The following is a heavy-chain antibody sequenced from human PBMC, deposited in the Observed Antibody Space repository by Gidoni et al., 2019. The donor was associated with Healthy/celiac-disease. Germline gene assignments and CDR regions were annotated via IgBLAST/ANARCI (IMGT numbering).Heavy chain of an antibody. V-gene: IGHV3-15*01. CDR3: TTNTYYYDSSGHKERDY. CDR1: GFTFSNAW. CDR2: IKSKTDGGTT. D-gene: IGHD3-22*01. Sequence: EVQLVESGGGLVKPGGSLRLSCAASGFTFSNAWMSWVRQAPGKGLEWVGRIKSKTDGGTTDYAAPVKGRFTISRDDSKNTLYLQMNSLKTEDTAVYYCTTNTYYYDSSGHKERDYWGQGTLVTVSS. J-gene: IGHJ4*02.